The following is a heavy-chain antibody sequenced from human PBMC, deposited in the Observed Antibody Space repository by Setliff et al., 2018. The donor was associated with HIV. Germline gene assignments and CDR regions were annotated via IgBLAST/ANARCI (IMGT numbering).Heavy chain of an antibody. CDR2: INADNGIT. CDR1: GYTFTSYA. Sequence: ASVKVSCKASGYTFTSYAMHWVRQAPRQRLEWMGWINADNGITKYSQVRDRVTMTRDTSISTAYMELSRLRSDDTAVYYCARESALSFRIQRNWFDPWGQGTLVTVSS. D-gene: IGHD6-25*01. J-gene: IGHJ5*02. V-gene: IGHV1-3*01. CDR3: ARESALSFRIQRNWFDP.